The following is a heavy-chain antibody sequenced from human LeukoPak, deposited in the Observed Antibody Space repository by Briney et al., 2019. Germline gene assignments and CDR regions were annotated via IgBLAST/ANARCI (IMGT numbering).Heavy chain of an antibody. CDR3: ARASEQQSAFDI. V-gene: IGHV4-30-2*01. CDR2: IYHSGST. J-gene: IGHJ3*02. Sequence: SETLSLTCTVSGGSISSGGYYWSWIRQPPGKGLEWIGYIYHSGSTYYNPSLKSRVTISVDRSKNQFSLKLSSVTAADTAVYYCARASEQQSAFDIWGQGTMVTVSS. D-gene: IGHD6-13*01. CDR1: GGSISSGGYY.